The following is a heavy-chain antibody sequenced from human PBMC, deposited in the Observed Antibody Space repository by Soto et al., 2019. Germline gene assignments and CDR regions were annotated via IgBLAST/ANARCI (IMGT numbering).Heavy chain of an antibody. J-gene: IGHJ6*02. Sequence: QVPVVESGGGVVQPGRSLRLSRAASGFSLSSYGMHWVRQAPGKGLEWVAVISFDGTDKYYVDSVKGRFTISRDNSKNTLDLQMNSLTSEDTAVYYCAKDRRSSAYYVYYGMDVWGQGTTVTVSS. V-gene: IGHV3-30*18. CDR2: ISFDGTDK. CDR3: AKDRRSSAYYVYYGMDV. D-gene: IGHD3-22*01. CDR1: GFSLSSYG.